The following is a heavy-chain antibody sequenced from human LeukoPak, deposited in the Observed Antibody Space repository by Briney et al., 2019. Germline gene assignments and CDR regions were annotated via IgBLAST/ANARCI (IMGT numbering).Heavy chain of an antibody. Sequence: SETLSLTCTVSGGSISTYYWSWIRQPPGKGLEWIGYIYHSGSTNYNPSLKSRVTISVDTSQNQFYLKLSSVTAADTAVYYCARDGYSGSNALWGQGTLVTVSS. CDR1: GGSISTYY. V-gene: IGHV4-59*01. D-gene: IGHD5-12*01. CDR2: IYHSGST. CDR3: ARDGYSGSNAL. J-gene: IGHJ4*02.